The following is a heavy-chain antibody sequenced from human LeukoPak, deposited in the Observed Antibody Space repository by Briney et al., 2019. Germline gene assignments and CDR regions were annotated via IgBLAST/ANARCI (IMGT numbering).Heavy chain of an antibody. D-gene: IGHD5-12*01. CDR2: IYPSGST. V-gene: IGHV4-4*07. CDR1: GGSISTYC. Sequence: SETLSLTCTVSGGSISTYCWSWIRQPAEKGLEWIGRIYPSGSTYYNPSLKSRVTISIDKPKNQFSLRLTSVTAADTAVYYCARDRSGYSEYYFDYWGQGSLVTVSS. J-gene: IGHJ4*02. CDR3: ARDRSGYSEYYFDY.